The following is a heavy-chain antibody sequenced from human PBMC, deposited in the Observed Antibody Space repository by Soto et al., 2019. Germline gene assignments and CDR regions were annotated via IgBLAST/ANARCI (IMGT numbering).Heavy chain of an antibody. V-gene: IGHV4-59*01. CDR3: ARGTSWQLPFDY. J-gene: IGHJ4*02. D-gene: IGHD6-13*01. Sequence: SETLSLTCTVSSDSISSYYWSWVRQPPGKRLEWIGYISYSGSTDYNPSLKSRVTISGDTSKNQFSLKVSSVTAADTAAYYCARGTSWQLPFDYWGQGTRVTVSS. CDR2: ISYSGST. CDR1: SDSISSYY.